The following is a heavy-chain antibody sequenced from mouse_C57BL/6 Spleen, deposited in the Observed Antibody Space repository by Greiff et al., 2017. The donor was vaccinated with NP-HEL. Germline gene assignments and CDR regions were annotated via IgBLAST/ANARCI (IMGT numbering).Heavy chain of an antibody. V-gene: IGHV1-15*01. Sequence: QVQLQQSGAELVRPGASVTLSCKASGYTFTDYEMHWVKQTPVHGLEWIGAIDPETGGTAYNQKFKGKAILTADQSSSTAYMELRSLTSEDSAVYYCTRTGTDAMDYWGQGTSVTVSS. CDR1: GYTFTDYE. D-gene: IGHD4-1*01. CDR2: IDPETGGT. CDR3: TRTGTDAMDY. J-gene: IGHJ4*01.